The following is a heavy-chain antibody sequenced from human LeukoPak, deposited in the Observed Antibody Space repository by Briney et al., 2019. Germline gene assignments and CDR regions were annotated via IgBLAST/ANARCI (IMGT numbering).Heavy chain of an antibody. Sequence: GGSLRLFCAASGLTLSSYAMTWVRQAPGKGLEWVSDIGDSGATTYYADSVKGRFTISRDNSKNTLYLQMSSLRAEDTAVYFCASFHYYGSGAYYLSYWGQGTLVTVSS. CDR2: IGDSGATT. J-gene: IGHJ4*02. CDR1: GLTLSSYA. D-gene: IGHD3-10*01. CDR3: ASFHYYGSGAYYLSY. V-gene: IGHV3-23*01.